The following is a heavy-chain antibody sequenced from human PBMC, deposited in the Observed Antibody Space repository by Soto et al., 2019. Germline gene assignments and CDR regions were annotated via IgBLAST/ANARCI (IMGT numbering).Heavy chain of an antibody. CDR1: GGTFNNYA. CDR3: ASRTVFGVIALTSKTWFDP. V-gene: IGHV1-69*01. J-gene: IGHJ5*02. D-gene: IGHD3-3*01. Sequence: QVHLIQSGAEVKKPGSSVKVSCKASGGTFNNYAFSWVRRAPGQGLGWMGGIIPVFSATHYAQNFQGRVTISANESTKTVYLDLSSLRSDDTAVYFCASRTVFGVIALTSKTWFDPWGQGTLVIVSS. CDR2: IIPVFSAT.